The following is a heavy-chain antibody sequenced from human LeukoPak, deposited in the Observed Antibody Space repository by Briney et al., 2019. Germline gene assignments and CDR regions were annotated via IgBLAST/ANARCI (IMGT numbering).Heavy chain of an antibody. CDR3: ANYDSSGYSC. D-gene: IGHD3-22*01. CDR2: IFYSGST. V-gene: IGHV4-39*01. CDR1: GGSISSSSYS. Sequence: SETLSLTCTVSGGSISSSSYSWGWIRQPPGKGLEWIGSIFYSGSTYYNPSLKSRVTISVDTSKNQFSLKLSSVTAADTAVYYCANYDSSGYSCWGQGTLVTVSS. J-gene: IGHJ4*02.